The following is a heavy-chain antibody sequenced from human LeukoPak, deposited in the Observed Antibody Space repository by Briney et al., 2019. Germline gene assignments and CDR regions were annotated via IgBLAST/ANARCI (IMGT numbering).Heavy chain of an antibody. V-gene: IGHV3-7*01. J-gene: IGHJ3*02. CDR1: GLTFSNYW. CDR2: ISQDESDK. CDR3: ARGHVSAVDDAFDI. D-gene: IGHD2-2*01. Sequence: GGSLRLSCAASGLTFSNYWIAWVRQAPGKGLEWLASISQDESDKFYVDSVRGRFTISRDNTKNSLYLQMNYLRVDDTAVYYCARGHVSAVDDAFDIWGQGTEVTVSP.